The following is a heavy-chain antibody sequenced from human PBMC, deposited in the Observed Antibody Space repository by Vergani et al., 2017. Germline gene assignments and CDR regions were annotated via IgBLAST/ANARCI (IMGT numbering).Heavy chain of an antibody. CDR2: ISYDGSNK. CDR3: ARHRSLSSGWYAVDY. CDR1: GFTFSSYA. V-gene: IGHV3-30-3*01. Sequence: QVQLVESGGGVVQPGRSLRLSCAASGFTFSSYAMHWVRQAPGKGLEWVAVISYDGSNKYYADSVKGRFTISRDNSKNTLYLQMNSLRAEDTAVYYCARHRSLSSGWYAVDYWGQGTLVTVSS. D-gene: IGHD6-19*01. J-gene: IGHJ4*02.